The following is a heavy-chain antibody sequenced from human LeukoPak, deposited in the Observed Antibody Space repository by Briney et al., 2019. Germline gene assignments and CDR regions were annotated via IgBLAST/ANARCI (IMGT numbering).Heavy chain of an antibody. D-gene: IGHD6-19*01. CDR2: IYYSGST. CDR3: ARALYSSGWYPDY. J-gene: IGHJ4*02. V-gene: IGHV4-59*01. Sequence: SETLSLTCTVSGGSISNYYWSWIRQPPGKGLEWIGYIYYSGSTNYNPSLKSRVTISVDTSKNQFSLKLSSVTAADTAVYYCARALYSSGWYPDYWGQGNLVTVSS. CDR1: GGSISNYY.